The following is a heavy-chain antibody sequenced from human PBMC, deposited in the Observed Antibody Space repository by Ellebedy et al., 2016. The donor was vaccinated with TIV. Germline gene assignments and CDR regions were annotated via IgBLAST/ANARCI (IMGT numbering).Heavy chain of an antibody. CDR3: ARLDTIFGVVIFAFDI. CDR2: IYSSGST. CDR1: GSSIPSYY. J-gene: IGHJ3*02. Sequence: SETLSLTCAVSGSSIPSYYWSWIRQPPGKGLEWIGYIYSSGSTGYNPSLKSRVTISVDTSKNQFSLNLSSVTASDTAVYYCARLDTIFGVVIFAFDIWGQGTLVTVSS. D-gene: IGHD3-3*01. V-gene: IGHV4-59*08.